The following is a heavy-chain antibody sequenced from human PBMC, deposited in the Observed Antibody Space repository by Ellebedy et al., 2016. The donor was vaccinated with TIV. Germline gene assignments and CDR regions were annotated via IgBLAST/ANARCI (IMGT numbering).Heavy chain of an antibody. Sequence: SVKVSXKASRGTFSSYAISWVRQAPGQGLEWMGRIIPILGIANYAQKFQGRVTITADKSTSTAYMELSSLRSEDTAVYHCARDFPPYYYDEEWGQGTLVTVSS. V-gene: IGHV1-69*04. CDR1: RGTFSSYA. J-gene: IGHJ4*02. D-gene: IGHD3-22*01. CDR3: ARDFPPYYYDEE. CDR2: IIPILGIA.